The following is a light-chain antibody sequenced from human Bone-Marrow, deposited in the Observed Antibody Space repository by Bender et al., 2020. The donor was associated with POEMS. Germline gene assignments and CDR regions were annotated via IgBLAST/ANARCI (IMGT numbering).Light chain of an antibody. J-gene: IGLJ2*01. CDR2: QDT. V-gene: IGLV3-1*01. Sequence: SYELTQSPSVSVSPGQTANITCSGDKLEDKYTCWYQQRPGQSPVLVIYQDTKRPSGIPERFSGSNSGNAATLTISGTQAMDEADYYCQTWDSSTGMVFGGGTKLTVL. CDR1: KLEDKY. CDR3: QTWDSSTGMV.